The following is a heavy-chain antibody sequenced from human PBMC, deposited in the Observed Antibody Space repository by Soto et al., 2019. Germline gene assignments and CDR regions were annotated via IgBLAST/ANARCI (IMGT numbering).Heavy chain of an antibody. V-gene: IGHV5-51*01. CDR2: IYPGDSDT. Sequence: HGESLKISCKGSGYSFTSYWIGWVRQMPGKGLEWMGIIYPGDSDTRYSPSFQGQVTISADKSISTAYLQWSSLKASDTAMYYCASVDVDIVVVPAAIRTVDYWGQGTLVTVSS. CDR3: ASVDVDIVVVPAAIRTVDY. CDR1: GYSFTSYW. J-gene: IGHJ4*02. D-gene: IGHD2-2*02.